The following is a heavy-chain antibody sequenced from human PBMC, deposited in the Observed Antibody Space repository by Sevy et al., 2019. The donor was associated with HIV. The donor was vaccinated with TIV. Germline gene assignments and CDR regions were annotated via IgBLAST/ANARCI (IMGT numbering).Heavy chain of an antibody. CDR1: GGSISSYY. CDR2: IYYSGST. D-gene: IGHD3-22*01. V-gene: IGHV4-59*01. J-gene: IGHJ4*02. CDR3: ARATGSYYYDSSGNYYFDY. Sequence: SDTPSLTCTVSGGSISSYYWSWIRQPPGKGLEWIGYIYYSGSTNYNPSLKSRVTISVDTSKNQFSLKLSSVTAADTAVYYCARATGSYYYDSSGNYYFDYWGQGTLVTVSS.